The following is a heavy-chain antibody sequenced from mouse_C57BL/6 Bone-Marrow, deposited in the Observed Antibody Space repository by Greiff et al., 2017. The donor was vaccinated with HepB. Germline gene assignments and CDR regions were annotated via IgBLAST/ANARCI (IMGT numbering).Heavy chain of an antibody. Sequence: QVQLQQPGAELVRPGSSVKLSCKASGYTFTSYWMHWVKQRPIQGLEWIGNIDPSDSETHYNQKFKDKATVTVDKSSSTAYMQLSSLTSEDSAVYYCAREYAYYFDYWGQGTTLTVSS. V-gene: IGHV1-52*01. J-gene: IGHJ2*01. CDR2: IDPSDSET. CDR1: GYTFTSYW. CDR3: AREYAYYFDY. D-gene: IGHD5-1*01.